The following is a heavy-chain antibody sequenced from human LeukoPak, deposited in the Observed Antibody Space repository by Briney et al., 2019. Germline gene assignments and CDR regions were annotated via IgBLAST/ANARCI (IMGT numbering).Heavy chain of an antibody. Sequence: SQTLSLTCAISGDSVSRSSVTWNWIRQSPSRGLEWLGRTYYKSKWYNDYAVSVKSRITISPDTSRNQFSLQLNSATPEDTAVYYCARDPSGGFRWYYDLWGRGTLVTVSS. V-gene: IGHV6-1*01. CDR3: ARDPSGGFRWYYDL. CDR1: GDSVSRSSVT. CDR2: TYYKSKWYN. J-gene: IGHJ2*01. D-gene: IGHD2-15*01.